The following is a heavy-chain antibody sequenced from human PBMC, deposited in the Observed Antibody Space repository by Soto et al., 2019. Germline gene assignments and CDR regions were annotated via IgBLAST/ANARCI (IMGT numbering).Heavy chain of an antibody. V-gene: IGHV4-61*01. J-gene: IGHJ3*02. CDR3: AREDYGDYVGDAFDI. Sequence: QVQLQESGPGLVKPSETLSLTCTVSGGSVSSGSYYWSWIRQPPGKGLEWIGYIYYSGSTNYNPSLNSRVTISVDTSKNQFSLKLSSVTAADTAVYYCAREDYGDYVGDAFDIWGQGTMVTVSS. CDR1: GGSVSSGSYY. D-gene: IGHD4-17*01. CDR2: IYYSGST.